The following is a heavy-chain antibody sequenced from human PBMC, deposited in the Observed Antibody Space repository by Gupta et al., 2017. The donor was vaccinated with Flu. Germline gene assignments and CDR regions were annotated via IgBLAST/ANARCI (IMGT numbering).Heavy chain of an antibody. CDR2: IWYDGTKK. V-gene: IGHV3-33*01. J-gene: IGHJ4*02. CDR3: ARDLWTGTPTGVGY. Sequence: QVQLVESGGAVVQPGRSLRLSCAASGFTFSSYGLHWVRQAPGKGLEWVAVIWYDGTKKYYADSVKGRFTISRDNPKNTLYLQMNSLRVEDTALYYCARDLWTGTPTGVGYWGQGTLVIVSS. D-gene: IGHD1-7*01. CDR1: GFTFSSYG.